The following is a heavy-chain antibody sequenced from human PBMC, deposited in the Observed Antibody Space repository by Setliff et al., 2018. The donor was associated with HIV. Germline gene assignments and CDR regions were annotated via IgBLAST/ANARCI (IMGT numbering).Heavy chain of an antibody. D-gene: IGHD2-15*01. V-gene: IGHV1-69*13. Sequence: SVKVSCKASGDNFNSHSISWVRQAPGQGLERMGGIVPIFGTPNYAQKFKGRLTITADESTSTVYMELSSLRSEDTAVYFCARDSRDIVVVIAPEPEPYYYYGMDVWGEGTTVTVSS. CDR3: ARDSRDIVVVIAPEPEPYYYYGMDV. CDR1: GDNFNSHS. CDR2: IVPIFGTP. J-gene: IGHJ6*04.